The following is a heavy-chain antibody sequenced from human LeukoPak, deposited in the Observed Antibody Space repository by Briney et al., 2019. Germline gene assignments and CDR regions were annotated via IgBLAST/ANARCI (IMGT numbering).Heavy chain of an antibody. CDR1: GGSISSGSYY. Sequence: SETLSLTCTVSGGSISSGSYYWSWIRQPAGKGLEWIGRIYTRGSTNYNPSLKSRVTISVDTSKNQFSLKLSSVTAADTAVYYCARGVGGYRSGGSCYSEPNWFDPWGQGTLVTVSS. V-gene: IGHV4-61*02. J-gene: IGHJ5*02. CDR2: IYTRGST. D-gene: IGHD2-15*01. CDR3: ARGVGGYRSGGSCYSEPNWFDP.